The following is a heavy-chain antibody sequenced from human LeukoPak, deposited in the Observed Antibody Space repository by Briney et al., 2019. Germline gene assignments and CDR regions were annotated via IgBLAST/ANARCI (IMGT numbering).Heavy chain of an antibody. Sequence: GGSLRLSCAASGFTFNSYSVNWVRQAPGKGLEWVSCISSSSSYIYYADSVKGRFTIYRDNAKKSLYLQLNSLRAEDTAVYYCARAVWDSSGHLFDYWGQGTLVTVSS. CDR1: GFTFNSYS. V-gene: IGHV3-21*01. D-gene: IGHD3-22*01. CDR2: ISSSSSYI. J-gene: IGHJ4*02. CDR3: ARAVWDSSGHLFDY.